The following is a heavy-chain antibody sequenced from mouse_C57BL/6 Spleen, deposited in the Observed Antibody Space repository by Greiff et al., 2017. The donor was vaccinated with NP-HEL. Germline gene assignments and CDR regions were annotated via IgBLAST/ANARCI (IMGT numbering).Heavy chain of an antibody. CDR2: INPNNGGT. J-gene: IGHJ4*01. D-gene: IGHD2-4*01. V-gene: IGHV1-22*01. CDR3: ATYDYDEGEYYAMDY. Sequence: VQLQQSGPELVKPGASVKMSCKASGYTFTDYNMHWVKQSHGKSLEWIGYINPNNGGTSYNQKFKGKATLTVNKSSSTAYMELRSLTSEESAVYYCATYDYDEGEYYAMDYWGQGTSVTVSS. CDR1: GYTFTDYN.